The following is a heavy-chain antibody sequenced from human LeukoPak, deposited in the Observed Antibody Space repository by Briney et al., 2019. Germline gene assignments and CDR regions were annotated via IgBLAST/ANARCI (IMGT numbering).Heavy chain of an antibody. CDR2: ISYDGSNK. CDR1: GFTFSSYW. V-gene: IGHV3-30*18. Sequence: SGGSLRLSCTASGFTFSSYWMHWVRQAPGKGLEWVAVISYDGSNKYYADSVKGRFTISRDNSKNTLYLQMNSLRAEDTAVYYCAKDPPYDSSDADVWGQGTTVTVSS. D-gene: IGHD3-22*01. CDR3: AKDPPYDSSDADV. J-gene: IGHJ6*02.